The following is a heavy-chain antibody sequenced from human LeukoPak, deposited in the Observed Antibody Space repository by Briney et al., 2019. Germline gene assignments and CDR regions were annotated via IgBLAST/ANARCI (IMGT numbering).Heavy chain of an antibody. CDR3: ARDLYVAPFY. J-gene: IGHJ4*02. D-gene: IGHD2-8*01. Sequence: GRSLRLSCAASGFTFSSYGMHWVRQGPGKGLEWLAVISYDGNNHYSADSVKGRYTISRDNSKNTLYLQMNTLTAEDTAVYYCARDLYVAPFYWGQGTLVTVSS. V-gene: IGHV3-30*03. CDR1: GFTFSSYG. CDR2: ISYDGNNH.